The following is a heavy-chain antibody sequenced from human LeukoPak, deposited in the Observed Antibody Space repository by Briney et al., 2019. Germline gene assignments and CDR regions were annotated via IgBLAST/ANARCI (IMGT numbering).Heavy chain of an antibody. D-gene: IGHD7-27*01. CDR3: AKAKLGIWAFDI. V-gene: IGHV3-9*03. Sequence: TGGSLRLSCAASGFTFDDYAMHWVRQAPGKGLEWVSGISWNSGSIGYADSVKGRFTISRDNAKNSLYLQMNSLRAEDMALYYCAKAKLGIWAFDIWGQGTKVTVSS. CDR2: ISWNSGSI. J-gene: IGHJ3*02. CDR1: GFTFDDYA.